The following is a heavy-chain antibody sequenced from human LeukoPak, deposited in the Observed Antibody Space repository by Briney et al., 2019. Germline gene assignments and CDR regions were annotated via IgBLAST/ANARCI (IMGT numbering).Heavy chain of an antibody. CDR2: IIPIFGTA. CDR3: AHPPSSDAFYFDY. J-gene: IGHJ4*02. Sequence: GASVKVSCKASGGTFSSYAISWVRQAPGQGLEWMGGIIPIFGTANYAQKFQGRVTITADGSTSTAYMELSSLRSEDTAVYYCAHPPSSDAFYFDYWGQGTLVTVSS. V-gene: IGHV1-69*13. CDR1: GGTFSSYA. D-gene: IGHD3-16*01.